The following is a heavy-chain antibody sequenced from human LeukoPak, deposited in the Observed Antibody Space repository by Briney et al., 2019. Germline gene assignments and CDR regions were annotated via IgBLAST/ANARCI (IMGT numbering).Heavy chain of an antibody. CDR1: GFTLSNYV. Sequence: GGSLRLSCAASGFTLSNYVMTWVRQAPGKGLEWVSVISSSGGSTYYADSVKGRFTISRDSSKNTLNLQMNSLRAEDTAVYYCAKSYYYGSGDYSLTAFDIWGQGTMVTVSS. V-gene: IGHV3-23*01. J-gene: IGHJ3*02. CDR3: AKSYYYGSGDYSLTAFDI. D-gene: IGHD3-10*01. CDR2: ISSSGGST.